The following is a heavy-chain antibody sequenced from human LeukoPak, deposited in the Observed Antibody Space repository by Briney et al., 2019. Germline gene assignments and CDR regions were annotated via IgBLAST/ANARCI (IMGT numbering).Heavy chain of an antibody. V-gene: IGHV4-59*01. CDR1: GGSISGYH. CDR3: ARVPRSYYYYYYMDV. Sequence: KTSETLSLTCTVSGGSISGYHWSWIRQPPGKGLEWLGYIYYSGSSNYNPSLKSRVTISADTSKNQFSLKLSSVTASDTAVYYCARVPRSYYYYYYMDVWGKGTTGTVS. J-gene: IGHJ6*03. CDR2: IYYSGSS.